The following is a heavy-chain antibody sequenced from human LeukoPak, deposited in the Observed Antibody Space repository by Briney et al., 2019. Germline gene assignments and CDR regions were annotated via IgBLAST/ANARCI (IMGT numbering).Heavy chain of an antibody. Sequence: GGSLRLSCAASGFTVSSNYMSWVRQAPGKGLEWVANIKYDGSQKYYVDSVKGRFTISRDNAKTSLYLQMNSLRAEDTAVYYCARSVDYWGQGTLVTVSS. D-gene: IGHD2-15*01. CDR3: ARSVDY. CDR1: GFTVSSNY. J-gene: IGHJ4*02. V-gene: IGHV3-7*01. CDR2: IKYDGSQK.